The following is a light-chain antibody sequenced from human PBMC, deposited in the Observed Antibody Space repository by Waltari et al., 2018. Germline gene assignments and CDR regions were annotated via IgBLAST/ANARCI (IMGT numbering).Light chain of an antibody. CDR1: SGDIGSYNL. Sequence: QSALTQPASVSGSPGQSITISCIGTSGDIGSYNLVSWYQQHPDRAPKLLIYEATKRPSGVSNLCSASKSGNTASLTISGLQAEDEADYYCCSYAGPSIYVCGSATRVTVL. V-gene: IGLV2-23*01. J-gene: IGLJ1*01. CDR3: CSYAGPSIYV. CDR2: EAT.